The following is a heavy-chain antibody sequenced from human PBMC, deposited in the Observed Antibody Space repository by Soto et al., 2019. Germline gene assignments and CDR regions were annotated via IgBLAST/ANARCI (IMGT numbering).Heavy chain of an antibody. J-gene: IGHJ6*03. Sequence: SETLSLTCTVSGGSTSSYYWSWIRQPPGKGLEWIGYIYYSGSTNYNPSLKSRVTISVDTSKNQFSLKLSSVTAADTAVYYCARVNWNYVYYYMDVWGKGTTVTVSS. V-gene: IGHV4-59*01. CDR3: ARVNWNYVYYYMDV. CDR2: IYYSGST. CDR1: GGSTSSYY. D-gene: IGHD1-1*01.